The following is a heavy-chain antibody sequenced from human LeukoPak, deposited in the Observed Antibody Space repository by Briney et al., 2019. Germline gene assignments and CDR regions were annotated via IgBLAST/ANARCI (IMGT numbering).Heavy chain of an antibody. Sequence: GGSLRLSCAAPGLTFSTYSMNWVRQAPGKGLEWVSSISSSSYIYYADSVKGRFTISRDNAKNSLYLQMNSLRAEDTAVYYCARGYCSSTSCPYYFDYWGQGTLVTVSS. CDR2: ISSSSYI. J-gene: IGHJ4*02. CDR1: GLTFSTYS. CDR3: ARGYCSSTSCPYYFDY. D-gene: IGHD2-2*01. V-gene: IGHV3-21*01.